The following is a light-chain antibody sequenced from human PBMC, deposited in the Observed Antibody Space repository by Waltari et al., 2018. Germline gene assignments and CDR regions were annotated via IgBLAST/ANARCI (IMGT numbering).Light chain of an antibody. CDR3: QSYDTSLSVV. CDR1: GSNLGAGYD. J-gene: IGLJ2*01. V-gene: IGLV1-40*01. CDR2: GTS. Sequence: QSVLTQPPSVSGAPGQRVSISCTGSGSNLGAGYDVHWYQQPPGKAPKPLIYGTSTRPPGVPDRFFGSQSGTSASLAITALQAEDEAEYYCQSYDTSLSVVFGGGTKLTVL.